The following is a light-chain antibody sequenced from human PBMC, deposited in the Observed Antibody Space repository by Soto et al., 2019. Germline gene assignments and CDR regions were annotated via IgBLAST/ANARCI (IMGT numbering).Light chain of an antibody. CDR1: QDISKY. CDR2: AAS. V-gene: IGKV1-33*01. J-gene: IGKJ2*01. CDR3: QHYENLPYT. Sequence: DIQMTQSPSSLSASVGDRVTITCQASQDISKYLNWFQQKPGKAPKLLIHAASNLETGVPSRFSGSGSGTDVTFAISSLQPEDIATYYCQHYENLPYTFGQGTKLEIK.